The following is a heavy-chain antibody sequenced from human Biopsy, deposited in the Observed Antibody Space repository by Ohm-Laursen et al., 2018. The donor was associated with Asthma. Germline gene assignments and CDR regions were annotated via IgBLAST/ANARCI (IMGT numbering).Heavy chain of an antibody. CDR1: GFTFSSYG. CDR3: VRDGTDDAFDI. J-gene: IGHJ3*02. Sequence: SLRLSCAASGFTFSSYGMHWVRQAPGKGLEWVAVISKDASTQDYADSVKGRFTMARDNSKNTLDLQMNSLREGDTAVYYCVRDGTDDAFDIWGQGTVVSVSS. D-gene: IGHD1-1*01. V-gene: IGHV3-30*03. CDR2: ISKDASTQ.